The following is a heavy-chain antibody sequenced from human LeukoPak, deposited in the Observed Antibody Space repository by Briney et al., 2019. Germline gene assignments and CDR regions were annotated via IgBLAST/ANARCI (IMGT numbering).Heavy chain of an antibody. CDR3: AKGVEYSSSSPSDY. V-gene: IGHV3-23*01. CDR2: ISGSGGST. D-gene: IGHD6-6*01. Sequence: GGSLRLSCAASGFTFSSYAMHWVRQAPGKGLEWVSAISGSGGSTYYADSVKGRFTISRDNSKNTLYLQMNSLRAEDTAVYYCAKGVEYSSSSPSDYWGQGTLVTVSS. J-gene: IGHJ4*02. CDR1: GFTFSSYA.